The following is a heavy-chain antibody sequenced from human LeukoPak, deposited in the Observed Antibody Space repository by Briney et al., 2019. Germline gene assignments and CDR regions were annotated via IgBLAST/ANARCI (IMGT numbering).Heavy chain of an antibody. CDR2: INHSGST. CDR1: GGSFSGYY. D-gene: IGHD2-21*01. Sequence: SETLSLTCAVYGGSFSGYYWSWIRQPPGKGLEWIGEINHSGSTNYNPSLKSRVTISVDTSKNQFSLKLSSVTAADTAVYYCARVHIAVVSPIGNWFDPWGREPWSPSPQ. CDR3: ARVHIAVVSPIGNWFDP. J-gene: IGHJ5*02. V-gene: IGHV4-34*01.